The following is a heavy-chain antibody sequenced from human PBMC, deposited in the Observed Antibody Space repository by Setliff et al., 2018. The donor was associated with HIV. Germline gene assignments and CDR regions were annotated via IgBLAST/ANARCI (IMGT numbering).Heavy chain of an antibody. D-gene: IGHD2-21*02. V-gene: IGHV4-4*09. J-gene: IGHJ4*02. CDR2: IYTSGST. CDR1: GGSFSDYY. Sequence: PSETLSLTCTVSGGSFSDYYRSWIRQPPGKGLEWIGYIYTSGSTNYNPSLKSRVTISVDTSKNQFSLKLRSVTAADTAVYYCARHGRSHGGNSIRLAFDYWGQGTLVTVSS. CDR3: ARHGRSHGGNSIRLAFDY.